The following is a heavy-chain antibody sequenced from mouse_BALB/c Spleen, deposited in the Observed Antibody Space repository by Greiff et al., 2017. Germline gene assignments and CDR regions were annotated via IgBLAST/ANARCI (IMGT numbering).Heavy chain of an antibody. J-gene: IGHJ1*01. CDR2: IYPGDGDT. Sequence: QVQLQQSGAELVRPGSSVKISCKASGYAFSSYWMNWVKQRPGQGLEWIGQIYPGDGDTNYNGKFKGKATLTADNSSSTAYMELRSLTSEDSAVYYCARHYGSSWYFDVWGAGTTVTVSS. V-gene: IGHV1-80*01. CDR3: ARHYGSSWYFDV. D-gene: IGHD1-1*01. CDR1: GYAFSSYW.